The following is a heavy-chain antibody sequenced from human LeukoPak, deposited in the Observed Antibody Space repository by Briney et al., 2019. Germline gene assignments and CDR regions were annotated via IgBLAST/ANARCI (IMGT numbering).Heavy chain of an antibody. D-gene: IGHD6-19*01. CDR1: GGSISSDDHS. J-gene: IGHJ4*02. CDR2: IYYSGTT. Sequence: SETLSLTCTVSGGSISSDDHSWSWIRQRPGKGLEWVAYIYYSGTTYYNPSLKSRVTISVGTSKNQFSLKLSSVTAADTAVYYCARGSSGWPVDYWGQGTLVTVSS. V-gene: IGHV4-31*03. CDR3: ARGSSGWPVDY.